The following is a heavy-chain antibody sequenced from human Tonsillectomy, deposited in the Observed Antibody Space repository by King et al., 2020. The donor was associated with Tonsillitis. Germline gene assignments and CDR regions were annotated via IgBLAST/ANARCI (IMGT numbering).Heavy chain of an antibody. Sequence: QLQESGPGLVKPSETLSLTCTVSGGSISSYYWSWIRQPPGKGLEWIGYIYDSGSTNYNPSLKSRGTISVDTSKNQLSLKLSSVTAADPAVYDCARGSNIAAAGTGYYFDYWGQGTLVTVSS. D-gene: IGHD6-13*01. J-gene: IGHJ4*02. CDR3: ARGSNIAAAGTGYYFDY. CDR2: IYDSGST. V-gene: IGHV4-59*01. CDR1: GGSISSYY.